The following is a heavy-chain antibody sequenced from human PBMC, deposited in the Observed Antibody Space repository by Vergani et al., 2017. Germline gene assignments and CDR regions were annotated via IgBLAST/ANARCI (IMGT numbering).Heavy chain of an antibody. CDR2: INTNTGNP. V-gene: IGHV7-4-1*02. CDR3: ARVGDVQDHYGSGREDYGMDV. D-gene: IGHD3-10*01. J-gene: IGHJ6*02. CDR1: GYTFTSYA. Sequence: QVQLVQSGSELKKPGASVKVSCKASGYTFTSYAMNWVRQAPGQGLEWMGWINTNTGNPTYAQGFTGRFVFSLDTSVSTAYLQISSLKAEDTAVYYCARVGDVQDHYGSGREDYGMDVWGQGTTVTVSS.